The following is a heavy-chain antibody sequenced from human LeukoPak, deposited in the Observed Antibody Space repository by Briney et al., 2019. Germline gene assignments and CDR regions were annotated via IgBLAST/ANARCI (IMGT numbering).Heavy chain of an antibody. J-gene: IGHJ4*02. CDR2: ITPGGGT. Sequence: ASVKVSCKASGYTFTYYAMHWVRQAPGQELQWMGWITPGGGTNYPQKFQGRVAITWDTSITTAYMDLSRLTSDDTAVYYCARDRYGDGFAHFDYWGQGALVTVSS. D-gene: IGHD5-24*01. CDR3: ARDRYGDGFAHFDY. CDR1: GYTFTYYA. V-gene: IGHV1-2*02.